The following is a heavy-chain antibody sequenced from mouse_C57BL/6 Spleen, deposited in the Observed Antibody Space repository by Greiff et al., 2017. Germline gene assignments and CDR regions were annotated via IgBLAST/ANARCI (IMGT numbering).Heavy chain of an antibody. D-gene: IGHD1-1*01. V-gene: IGHV5-9*01. Sequence: EVQRVESGGGLVKPGGSLKLSCAASGFTFSSYTMSWVRQTPEKRLEWVATISGGGGNTYYPDSVKGRFTISRDNAKNTLYLQMSSLRSEDTALYYCARQGSREDPYWYFDVWGTGTTVTVSS. J-gene: IGHJ1*03. CDR3: ARQGSREDPYWYFDV. CDR2: ISGGGGNT. CDR1: GFTFSSYT.